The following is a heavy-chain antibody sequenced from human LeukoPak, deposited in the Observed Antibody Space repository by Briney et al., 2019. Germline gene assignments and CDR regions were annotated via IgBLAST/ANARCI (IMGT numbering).Heavy chain of an antibody. CDR3: ARESHVTREDY. CDR1: GYTFTSYY. V-gene: IGHV1-46*01. J-gene: IGHJ4*02. D-gene: IGHD3-10*01. Sequence: ASVTVSCKASGYTFTSYYMHWVRQAPGQGLEWMGIINPSGGSTSYAQKFQGRVTMTRDTSTSTVYMELSSLRSDDTAVYYCARESHVTREDYWGQGTLVTVSS. CDR2: INPSGGST.